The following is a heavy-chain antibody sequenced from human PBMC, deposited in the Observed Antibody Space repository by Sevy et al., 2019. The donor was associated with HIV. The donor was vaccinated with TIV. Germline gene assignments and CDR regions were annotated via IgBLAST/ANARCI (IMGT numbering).Heavy chain of an antibody. J-gene: IGHJ3*02. Sequence: GGSLRLSCAASGFTFSSYGMHWVRQAPGKGLEWVAVIWYDGSNKYYADSVKGRFTISRDNSKNTLYLQMNSLRAEDTAVYYCARDIAIFGVVIRGNAFDIWGQGTIVTVSS. D-gene: IGHD3-3*01. CDR2: IWYDGSNK. CDR3: ARDIAIFGVVIRGNAFDI. CDR1: GFTFSSYG. V-gene: IGHV3-33*01.